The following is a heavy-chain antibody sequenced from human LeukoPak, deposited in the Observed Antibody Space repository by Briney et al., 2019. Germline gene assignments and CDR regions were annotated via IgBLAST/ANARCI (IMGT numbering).Heavy chain of an antibody. V-gene: IGHV4-39*01. Sequence: SETLSLTRAVSGGSISSSNYYWGWIRQPPGKGLEWMGSMYDSGSTYYNPSLKRRVTVSVPTSKNQFSLKLSSVTAADTAVYYCARVGATNYYHYYYMDVWGKGTTVTVSS. D-gene: IGHD1-26*01. CDR3: ARVGATNYYHYYYMDV. CDR2: MYDSGST. J-gene: IGHJ6*03. CDR1: GGSISSSNYY.